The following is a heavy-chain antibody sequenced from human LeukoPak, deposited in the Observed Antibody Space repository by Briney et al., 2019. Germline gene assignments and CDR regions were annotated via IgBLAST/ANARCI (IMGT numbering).Heavy chain of an antibody. CDR2: IYYSGST. V-gene: IGHV4-61*01. CDR3: ARAPREYSGYDTFDY. Sequence: SQTLSLTCTVSGGSISSGSYYWSWIRQPPGEGLEWIGYIYYSGSTNYDPSLKSRVTISVDTSKNQFSLKLSSVTAADTAVYYCARAPREYSGYDTFDYWGQGTLVTVSS. D-gene: IGHD5-12*01. J-gene: IGHJ4*02. CDR1: GGSISSGSYY.